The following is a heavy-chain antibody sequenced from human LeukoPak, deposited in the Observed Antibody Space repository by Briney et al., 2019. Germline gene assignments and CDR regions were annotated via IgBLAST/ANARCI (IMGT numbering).Heavy chain of an antibody. CDR1: GGTFSSYA. CDR2: IIPIFGTA. J-gene: IGHJ6*03. Sequence: SVKVSCKASGGTFSSYAISWVRQAPGQGLEWMGGIIPIFGTANYAQKFQGRVTITADESTTTAYMELSSLRSEDTAVYYCARGVRFCGTSDCYSYYYYYYMDVWGTGTTVTVSS. CDR3: ARGVRFCGTSDCYSYYYYYYMDV. D-gene: IGHD2-21*02. V-gene: IGHV1-69*01.